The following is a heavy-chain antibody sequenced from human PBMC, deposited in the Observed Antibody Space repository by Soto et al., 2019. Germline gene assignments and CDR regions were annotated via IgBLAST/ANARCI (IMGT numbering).Heavy chain of an antibody. Sequence: ASVKVSCKASGYTFTGYYMHWVRQAPGQGLEWMGWINPNSGGTNYAQKFQGWVTMTRDTSISTAYMELSRLRSDDTAVYYCAASMVRGVISFDYWGQGTLVTAPQ. V-gene: IGHV1-2*04. CDR1: GYTFTGYY. J-gene: IGHJ4*01. CDR3: AASMVRGVISFDY. CDR2: INPNSGGT. D-gene: IGHD3-10*01.